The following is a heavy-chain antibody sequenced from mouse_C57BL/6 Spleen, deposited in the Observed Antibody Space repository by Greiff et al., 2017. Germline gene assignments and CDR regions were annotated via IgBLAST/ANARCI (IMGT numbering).Heavy chain of an antibody. J-gene: IGHJ4*01. V-gene: IGHV14-4*01. CDR2: IDPENGDT. Sequence: VQLQQSGAELVRPGASVKLSCTASGFNIKDDYMHWVKQRPEQGLEWIGWIDPENGDTEYASKFQGKATITADTSSNTAYLQLSSLTSEDTAVYYCTTWGGNYYAMDYWGQGTSVTVSA. CDR3: TTWGGNYYAMDY. D-gene: IGHD1-1*02. CDR1: GFNIKDDY.